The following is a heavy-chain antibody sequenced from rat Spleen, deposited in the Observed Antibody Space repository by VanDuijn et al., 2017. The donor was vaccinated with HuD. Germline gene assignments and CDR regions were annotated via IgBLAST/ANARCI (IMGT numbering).Heavy chain of an antibody. Sequence: EVRLVESGGGLVQPGRSLKLSCVASGFTFNNHWMNWIRQAPGKGLEWVASISTGAVNTDYRDSVKGRFTISRDNAKNTLHLQMDSLRSEDTATYYCTTWDYYDNRFDYWGQGVMVTVSS. V-gene: IGHV5-31*01. D-gene: IGHD1-6*01. J-gene: IGHJ2*01. CDR2: ISTGAVNT. CDR3: TTWDYYDNRFDY. CDR1: GFTFNNHW.